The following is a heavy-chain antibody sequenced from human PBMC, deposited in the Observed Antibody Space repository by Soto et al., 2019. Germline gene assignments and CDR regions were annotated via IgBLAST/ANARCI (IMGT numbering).Heavy chain of an antibody. CDR1: GYTFTSYG. V-gene: IGHV1-18*01. CDR2: ISAYNGNT. D-gene: IGHD3-22*01. J-gene: IGHJ5*02. Sequence: ASVKVSCNASGYTFTSYGISWVRQAPGQGLEWMGWISAYNGNTNYAQKLQGRVTMTTDTSTSTAYMELRSLRSDDTAVYYCCVDSSGYFLNLFDPWGQGTLVTVSS. CDR3: CVDSSGYFLNLFDP.